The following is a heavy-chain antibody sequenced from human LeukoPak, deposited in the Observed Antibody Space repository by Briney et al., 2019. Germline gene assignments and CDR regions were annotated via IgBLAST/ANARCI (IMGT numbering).Heavy chain of an antibody. D-gene: IGHD2-15*01. CDR3: AKDNDIVVVVTNFDY. CDR1: GFTFSSYG. Sequence: GGSLRLSCAASGFTFSSYGMHWVRQAPGKGLEWVAFIRYDGSNKYYADSVKGRFTISRDNSKNTLYLQMNSLRAEDTAVYYCAKDNDIVVVVTNFDYWGQGTLVTVSS. CDR2: IRYDGSNK. J-gene: IGHJ4*02. V-gene: IGHV3-30*02.